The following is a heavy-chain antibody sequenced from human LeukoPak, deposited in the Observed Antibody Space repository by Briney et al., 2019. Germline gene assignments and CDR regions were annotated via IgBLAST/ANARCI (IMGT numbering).Heavy chain of an antibody. CDR1: GGSFSGYY. CDR3: ARLKGIAVRGWFDP. D-gene: IGHD6-19*01. V-gene: IGHV4-34*01. Sequence: PSETLSLTCAVYGGSFSGYYWSWIRQPPGKGLEWIGEIYHSGSTNYNPSLKSRVTISVDTSKNQFSLKLSSVTAADTAVYYCARLKGIAVRGWFDPWGQGTLVTVSS. CDR2: IYHSGST. J-gene: IGHJ5*02.